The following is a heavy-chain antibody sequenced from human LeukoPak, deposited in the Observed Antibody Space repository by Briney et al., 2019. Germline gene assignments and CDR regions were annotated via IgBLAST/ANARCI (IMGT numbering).Heavy chain of an antibody. V-gene: IGHV3-48*03. J-gene: IGHJ6*02. CDR1: GFTFSDHA. CDR2: IPSMSDTI. D-gene: IGHD1-26*01. Sequence: PGGSLRLSCVASGFTFSDHAMNWIRQAPGKGLEWISYIPSMSDTIHYADSVMGRFTISRDNAKNSLFLQMNSLRAEDTGLYYCAGRAAKYGMDVWGQGTTVTVSS. CDR3: AGRAAKYGMDV.